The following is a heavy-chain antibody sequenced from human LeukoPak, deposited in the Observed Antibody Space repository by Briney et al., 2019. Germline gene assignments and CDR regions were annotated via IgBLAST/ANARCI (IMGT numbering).Heavy chain of an antibody. CDR3: ARDQYDSVWDSHRPYFDS. V-gene: IGHV1-18*01. CDR1: GYTFSSYG. Sequence: GASVKVSCKASGYTFSSYGISWVRQAPGQGLEWMGWISVYNGNTKYAQKFQGRVTMTTDTFTSTAYMEVTSLRSDDTAVYYCARDQYDSVWDSHRPYFDSWGQGALVTVSS. J-gene: IGHJ4*02. D-gene: IGHD3-16*02. CDR2: ISVYNGNT.